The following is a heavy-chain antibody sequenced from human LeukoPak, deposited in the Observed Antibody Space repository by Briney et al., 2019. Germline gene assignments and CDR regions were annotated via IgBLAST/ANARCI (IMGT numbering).Heavy chain of an antibody. CDR3: ARGRGTSGYESDAFDI. Sequence: GGSLRLSCAASGFTFSSYSMNWVRQAPGKGLEWVSYIVSSGSGTIYYADSVKGRFTISRDNAKNSLYLQMNSLRAEDTAVYYCARGRGTSGYESDAFDIWGQGTMVTVSS. J-gene: IGHJ3*02. V-gene: IGHV3-48*01. CDR1: GFTFSSYS. D-gene: IGHD2-2*01. CDR2: IVSSGSGTI.